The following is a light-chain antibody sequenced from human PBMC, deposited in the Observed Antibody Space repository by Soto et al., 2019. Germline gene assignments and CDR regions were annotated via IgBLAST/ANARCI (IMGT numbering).Light chain of an antibody. CDR1: SSDVGGYNY. Sequence: QSALTQPPSASGSPGQSVTISCTGTSSDVGGYNYVSWYQQYPGKAPKLMIYDVIKRPSGVPDRFSGSKSGNTASLTVSGLQAEDEADYYCSSYAGSNNLVFGGGTQLTVL. J-gene: IGLJ2*01. CDR2: DVI. CDR3: SSYAGSNNLV. V-gene: IGLV2-8*01.